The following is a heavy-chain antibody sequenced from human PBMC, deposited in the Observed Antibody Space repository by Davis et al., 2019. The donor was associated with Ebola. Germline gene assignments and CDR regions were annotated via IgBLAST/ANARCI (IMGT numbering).Heavy chain of an antibody. D-gene: IGHD2-2*01. CDR3: ARRIASSNNYYYHYGMDV. CDR1: GFTFSNYP. Sequence: PGGSLRLSCAASGFTFSNYPISRVRQAPGKGLEWASAISASAGSSLYADTVKGRFTISRDNSKNTTYLQMNSLGVEDTALYYCARRIASSNNYYYHYGMDVWGQGTTVTVSS. J-gene: IGHJ6*02. CDR2: ISASAGSS. V-gene: IGHV3-23*01.